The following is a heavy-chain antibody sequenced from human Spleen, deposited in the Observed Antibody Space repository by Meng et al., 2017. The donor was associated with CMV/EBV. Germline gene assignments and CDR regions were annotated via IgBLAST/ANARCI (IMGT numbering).Heavy chain of an antibody. J-gene: IGHJ4*02. CDR1: GFTFSSYA. D-gene: IGHD3-22*01. CDR3: ARERYYYDSSGYSQSGFDY. V-gene: IGHV3-23*01. Sequence: GGSLRLSCAASGFTFSSYAMSWVRQAPGKGLEWVSAISGSGGSTYYADSVKGRFTISRDNSKNTLYLQMNSLRAEDTAVYYCARERYYYDSSGYSQSGFDYWGQGTLVTVSS. CDR2: ISGSGGST.